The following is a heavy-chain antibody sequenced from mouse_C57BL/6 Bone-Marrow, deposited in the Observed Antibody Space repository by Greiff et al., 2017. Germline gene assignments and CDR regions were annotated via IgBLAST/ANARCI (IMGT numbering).Heavy chain of an antibody. CDR2: ISYDGSN. CDR1: GYSITSGYY. Sequence: EVKLQESGPGLVKPSQSLSLTCSVTGYSITSGYYWNWIRQFPGNKLEWMGYISYDGSNNYNPSLKNRISITRDTSKNQCFLKLNSVTTEDTATYYCARDGYFFAYWGQGTLVTVSA. CDR3: ARDGYFFAY. D-gene: IGHD2-3*01. J-gene: IGHJ3*01. V-gene: IGHV3-6*01.